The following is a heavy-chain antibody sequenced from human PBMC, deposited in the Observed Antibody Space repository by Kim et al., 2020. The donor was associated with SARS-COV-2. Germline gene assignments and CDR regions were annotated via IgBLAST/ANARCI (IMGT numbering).Heavy chain of an antibody. J-gene: IGHJ5*02. Sequence: ASVKGRFTNSRDDSKSIAYLQMNSLKTEDAAVYYCTRTTDEWLLGYSWFDPWGQGTLVTVSS. V-gene: IGHV3-49*02. D-gene: IGHD3-3*01. CDR3: TRTTDEWLLGYSWFDP.